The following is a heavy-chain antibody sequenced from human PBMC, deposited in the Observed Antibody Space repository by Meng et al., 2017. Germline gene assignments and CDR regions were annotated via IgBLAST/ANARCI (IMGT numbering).Heavy chain of an antibody. V-gene: IGHV1-69*05. CDR2: IIPIFGTA. CDR3: ARNRAYSSSWYGWYFDL. Sequence: VPGVSSGAEVKKPGSSVNVSCKASGGTFSSYAISWVRQAPGQGLEWMGGIIPIFGTANYAQKFQGRVTITTDESTSTAYMELSSLRSEDTAVYYCARNRAYSSSWYGWYFDLWGRGTLVTVSS. D-gene: IGHD6-13*01. J-gene: IGHJ2*01. CDR1: GGTFSSYA.